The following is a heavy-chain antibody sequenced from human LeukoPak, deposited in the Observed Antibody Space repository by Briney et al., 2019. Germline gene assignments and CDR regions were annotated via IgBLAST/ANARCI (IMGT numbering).Heavy chain of an antibody. CDR3: ARLSGSGSNYLDY. V-gene: IGHV4-31*03. D-gene: IGHD3-10*01. Sequence: PSETLSLTCSVSAGSIRSDNYYWSWIRQFPGKGLEWIGYIYYSGSTYYYPSLKSRVTISLDTSKSHFSLNLNSVTAADTAIYYCARLSGSGSNYLDYWGQGTLVTVSS. CDR1: AGSIRSDNYY. J-gene: IGHJ4*02. CDR2: IYYSGST.